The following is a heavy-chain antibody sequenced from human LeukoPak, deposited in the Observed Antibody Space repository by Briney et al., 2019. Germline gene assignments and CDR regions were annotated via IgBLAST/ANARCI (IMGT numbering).Heavy chain of an antibody. CDR3: ARGEALDY. V-gene: IGHV4-59*13. J-gene: IGHJ4*02. D-gene: IGHD1-26*01. Sequence: AETLDPTGPVSGGSIGGFDWNWIGRLPGKGLEWIGYIYYSGSTNYNPSLKSRVTMSVDTSKNQFSLKLSSVTAADTALYYCARGEALDYWGQGTLVTVSS. CDR2: IYYSGST. CDR1: GGSIGGFD.